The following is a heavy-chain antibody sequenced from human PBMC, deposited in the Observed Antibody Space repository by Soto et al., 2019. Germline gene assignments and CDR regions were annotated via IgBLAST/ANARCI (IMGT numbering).Heavy chain of an antibody. CDR3: AKGASTTVFAFNDY. J-gene: IGHJ4*02. V-gene: IGHV3-9*01. CDR1: GFTFDDYA. D-gene: IGHD4-17*01. Sequence: PGGSLRLSCAASGFTFDDYAMHWVRQPPGKGLEWVSSISWNSGNLGYADSVKGRFTISRDNARNSLYLQMNSLRGEDTALYYCAKGASTTVFAFNDYWGQGTLVTAPQ. CDR2: ISWNSGNL.